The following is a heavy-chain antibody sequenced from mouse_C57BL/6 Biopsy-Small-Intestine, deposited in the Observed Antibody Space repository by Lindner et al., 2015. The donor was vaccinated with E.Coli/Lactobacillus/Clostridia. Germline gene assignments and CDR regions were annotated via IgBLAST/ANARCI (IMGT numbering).Heavy chain of an antibody. D-gene: IGHD2-12*01. V-gene: IGHV1-15*01. CDR3: EAYYTPRYAMDY. CDR2: IVPETGGT. J-gene: IGHJ4*01. Sequence: VQLQESGAEQVRPGASVTLSCKASGDIFIDYEMHWVKQTPVHGLQWIGAIVPETGGTAYNQKFKGKAILTVDKSSSTAYMELRSLTSEDSAVYYCEAYYTPRYAMDYWGQGTSVTVSS. CDR1: GDIFIDYE.